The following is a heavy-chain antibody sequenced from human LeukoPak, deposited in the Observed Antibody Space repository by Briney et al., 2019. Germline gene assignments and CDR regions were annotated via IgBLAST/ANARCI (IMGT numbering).Heavy chain of an antibody. CDR2: IDSDGSST. Sequence: PGGSLRLSCAASGFTFSSYWMHWVRQAPGKGLVWVSRIDSDGSSTAYADSVRGRFTVSRDNAKNTLYLQMNSLRAEDTAVYYCARRFLESKNNGMDVWGQGTTVTVSS. D-gene: IGHD3-3*01. J-gene: IGHJ6*02. CDR3: ARRFLESKNNGMDV. V-gene: IGHV3-74*01. CDR1: GFTFSSYW.